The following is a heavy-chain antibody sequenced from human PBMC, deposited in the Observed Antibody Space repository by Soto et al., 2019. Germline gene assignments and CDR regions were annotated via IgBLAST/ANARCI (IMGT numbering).Heavy chain of an antibody. CDR1: GFTFDDYA. J-gene: IGHJ4*02. CDR3: AKDIDSRSFGSLFDY. V-gene: IGHV3-9*01. D-gene: IGHD3-16*01. CDR2: ISWNSGSI. Sequence: EVQLVESGGGLVQPGRSLRLSCAASGFTFDDYAMHWVRQAPGKGLEWVSGISWNSGSIGYADSVKGRFTISRDNAKNSLYLQMNSLRAEDTALYYCAKDIDSRSFGSLFDYWGQGTLVNVSS.